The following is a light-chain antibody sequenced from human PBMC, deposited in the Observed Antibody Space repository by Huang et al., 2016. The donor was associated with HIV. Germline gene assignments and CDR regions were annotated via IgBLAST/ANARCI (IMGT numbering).Light chain of an antibody. Sequence: DIQMTQSPSSLSASVGDRVTITCRPSQTISTVLSWYQQRPGKAQKLLIYATSNFQSGVPARFSGSGSGTDFTLTITSLQPEDFATYYCQQSYSAPWTFGQGTKVEIK. V-gene: IGKV1-39*01. CDR3: QQSYSAPWT. CDR2: ATS. J-gene: IGKJ1*01. CDR1: QTISTV.